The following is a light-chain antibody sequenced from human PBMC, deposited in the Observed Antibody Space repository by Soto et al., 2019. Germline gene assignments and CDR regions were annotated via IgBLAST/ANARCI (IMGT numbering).Light chain of an antibody. V-gene: IGKV3-20*01. CDR3: LQHNSYPLT. CDR1: QSVSSSY. J-gene: IGKJ4*01. CDR2: GAS. Sequence: IVLTQSPGTLSLSPWERATLSCRASQSVSSSYLAWYQQKAGQAPRLLIYGASNRATGIPDRFSGSGSGTDFTLTISRLEPEDFATYYCLQHNSYPLTFGGGTKVDIK.